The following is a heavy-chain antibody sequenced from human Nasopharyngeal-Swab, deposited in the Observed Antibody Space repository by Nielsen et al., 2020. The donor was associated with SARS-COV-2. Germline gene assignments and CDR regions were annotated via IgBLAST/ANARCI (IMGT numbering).Heavy chain of an antibody. Sequence: SETLSLTCTVSGYSISSGYYWGWIRQPPGKGLEWIGRIYHSGSTYYNPSLKSRVTISVDTSKNQFSLKLSSVTAADTAVYYCARATAVRGVTDAFDIWGQGTMVTVSS. J-gene: IGHJ3*02. CDR3: ARATAVRGVTDAFDI. CDR1: GYSISSGYY. CDR2: IYHSGST. D-gene: IGHD3-10*02. V-gene: IGHV4-38-2*02.